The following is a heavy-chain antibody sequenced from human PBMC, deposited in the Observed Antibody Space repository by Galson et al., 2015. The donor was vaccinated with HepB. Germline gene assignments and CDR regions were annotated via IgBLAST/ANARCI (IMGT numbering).Heavy chain of an antibody. Sequence: SLRLSCAASGFTFSDYRMNWVRQAPGKGLEWVSSISSHASYIYYADPVKGRFTISRDNAKNSLYLQMNSLRAEDTAVYYCARAGVYCSGGNCYFNWGQGNLVTVSS. CDR2: ISSHASYI. J-gene: IGHJ4*02. D-gene: IGHD2-15*01. CDR3: ARAGVYCSGGNCYFN. V-gene: IGHV3-21*01. CDR1: GFTFSDYR.